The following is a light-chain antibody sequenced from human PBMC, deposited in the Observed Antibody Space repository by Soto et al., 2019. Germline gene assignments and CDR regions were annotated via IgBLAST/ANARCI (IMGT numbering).Light chain of an antibody. Sequence: QSALTQPPSASGTPGQRVTISCSGSSSNIGNNYVSWYQQLPGTAPKLLIYRNNQRPSGVPDRFSGSKSGTSASLAISGLRSEDEADYYCAAWDDSLSGPRVFGGGTKVTVL. CDR2: RNN. V-gene: IGLV1-47*01. CDR3: AAWDDSLSGPRV. CDR1: SSNIGNNY. J-gene: IGLJ3*02.